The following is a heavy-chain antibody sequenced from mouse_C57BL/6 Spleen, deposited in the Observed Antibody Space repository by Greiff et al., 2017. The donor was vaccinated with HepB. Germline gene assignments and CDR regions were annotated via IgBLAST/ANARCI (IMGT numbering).Heavy chain of an antibody. CDR1: GYTFTDHT. V-gene: IGHV1-78*01. D-gene: IGHD1-1*01. J-gene: IGHJ4*01. CDR3: SRSDYGSGYAMDY. CDR2: IYPRDGST. Sequence: VQLQQSAAELVKPGASVKISCKVSGYTFTDHTIHWMKQRPEQGLEWIGYIYPRDGSTKYNEKFKGKATLSADKASSTAYMQLNSLTSEDSAVYFCSRSDYGSGYAMDYWGQGTSVTVSS.